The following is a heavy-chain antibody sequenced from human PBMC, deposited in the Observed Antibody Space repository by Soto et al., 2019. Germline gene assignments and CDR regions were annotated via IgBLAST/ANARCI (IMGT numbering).Heavy chain of an antibody. Sequence: PSETLSLTCAVSGVSISSNNWWSWVRQPPGKGLEWIAEIYHAGYTHYNPSLKSRVSISMDNSRNQFSLRFTSVTAADTAVYYCAGQSGFSQNYWGQGALVTVSS. CDR1: GVSISSNNW. CDR3: AGQSGFSQNY. D-gene: IGHD5-18*01. V-gene: IGHV4-4*02. CDR2: IYHAGYT. J-gene: IGHJ4*02.